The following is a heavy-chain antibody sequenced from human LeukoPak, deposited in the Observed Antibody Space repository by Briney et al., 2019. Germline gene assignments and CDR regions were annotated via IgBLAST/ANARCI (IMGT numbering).Heavy chain of an antibody. V-gene: IGHV3-21*01. J-gene: IGHJ4*02. Sequence: SGGSLRLSCAPSGFTFSSYSMNGVREAPGKGLEWVSSISSSSSYISYADSVKGRFTISRDNAKNSLYLQMNSLRAEDTAVYYCASRLDQKSYYYGSGSYYSHWGQGTLVTVSS. CDR3: ASRLDQKSYYYGSGSYYSH. CDR1: GFTFSSYS. CDR2: ISSSSSYI. D-gene: IGHD3-10*01.